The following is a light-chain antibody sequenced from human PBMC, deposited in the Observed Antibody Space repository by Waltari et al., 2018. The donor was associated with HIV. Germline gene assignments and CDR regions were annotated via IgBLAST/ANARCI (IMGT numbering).Light chain of an antibody. CDR1: SSNIGRNT. CDR3: AAWDDRLNGWV. J-gene: IGLJ3*02. CDR2: NDN. Sequence: QSVLTQPPSASGTPGQPVTISCSGSSSNIGRNTLNWFQNLPGTAPKLLIYNDNQRPSGVPDRFSGSKSGTSASLAISGLQSEDEADYTCAAWDDRLNGWVFGGGTKLTVL. V-gene: IGLV1-44*01.